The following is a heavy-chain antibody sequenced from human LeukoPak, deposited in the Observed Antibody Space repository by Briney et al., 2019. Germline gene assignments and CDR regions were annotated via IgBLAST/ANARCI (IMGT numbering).Heavy chain of an antibody. Sequence: GGSLRLSCAASGFSFSSYSMHWVRQAPGKGLEWVALISFDGSQKYYADSVKGRFTISRDNSKSTVYLQMNSLRVEDAAVYYCSKDLTSDFGGDLDPWGQGTLVTVSS. CDR1: GFSFSSYS. CDR3: SKDLTSDFGGDLDP. J-gene: IGHJ5*02. D-gene: IGHD3-10*01. V-gene: IGHV3-30*02. CDR2: ISFDGSQK.